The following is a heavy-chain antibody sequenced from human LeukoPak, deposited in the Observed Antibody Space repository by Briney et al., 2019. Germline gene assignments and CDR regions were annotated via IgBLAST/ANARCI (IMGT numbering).Heavy chain of an antibody. CDR1: GYTFTSYG. CDR2: ISAYNGNT. V-gene: IGHV1-18*01. Sequence: GASVKVSCKASGYTFTSYGISWVRQAPGQGLEWMGWISAYNGNTNYAQKLQGRVTMTTDTSTSTAYMELRSLRSEDTAVYYCARDLYHRLDCSGGSCFGTLDYWGQGTLVTVSS. J-gene: IGHJ4*02. CDR3: ARDLYHRLDCSGGSCFGTLDY. D-gene: IGHD2-15*01.